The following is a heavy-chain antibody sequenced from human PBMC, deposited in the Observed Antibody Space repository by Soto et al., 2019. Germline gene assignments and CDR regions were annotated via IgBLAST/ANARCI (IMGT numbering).Heavy chain of an antibody. CDR2: ISYDGSNK. Sequence: QVQLVESGGGVVQPGRSLRLSCAGSGFTFSSYGMHWVRQAPGKGLEWVAVISYDGSNKYYADSVKGRFTISRDNSKNTLYLQMNSLRAEDTAVYYCAKELGDWGQGTLVTVSS. CDR3: AKELGD. J-gene: IGHJ4*02. V-gene: IGHV3-30*18. D-gene: IGHD3-16*01. CDR1: GFTFSSYG.